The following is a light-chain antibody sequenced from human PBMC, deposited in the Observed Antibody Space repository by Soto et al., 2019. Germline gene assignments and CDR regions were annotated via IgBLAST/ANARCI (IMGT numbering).Light chain of an antibody. CDR1: QSVSSN. Sequence: IVMTQSPGTLSVSPGERATLSCRASQSVSSNLAWYQQKPGQAPRLLISDASTRATGIPDRLSGSGSGTELNLTVSRLQSEDFAVYYCQQYIKWPITFGQGTRLEIK. CDR3: QQYIKWPIT. V-gene: IGKV3-15*01. CDR2: DAS. J-gene: IGKJ5*01.